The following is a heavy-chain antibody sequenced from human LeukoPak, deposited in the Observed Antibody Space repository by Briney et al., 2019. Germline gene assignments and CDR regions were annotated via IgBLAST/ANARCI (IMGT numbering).Heavy chain of an antibody. Sequence: SWIRQPAGKGLEWVSGINWNGGTTGYAASVKGRFTISRDNAKNSLYLQMNSLRAEDTALYYCARVPDLDYWGQGTLVTVSS. J-gene: IGHJ4*02. CDR3: ARVPDLDY. D-gene: IGHD2-2*01. V-gene: IGHV3-20*03. CDR2: INWNGGTT.